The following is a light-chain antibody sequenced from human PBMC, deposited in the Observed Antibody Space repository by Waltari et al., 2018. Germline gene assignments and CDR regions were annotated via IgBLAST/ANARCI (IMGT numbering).Light chain of an antibody. Sequence: QSVLTQPPSASATPGQRVTISCSGSRANLGSNFLYWYQQSPQTAPTLLIYRNIERPSGVPEPFSASKSGTSASLVISGVRSEDEAIYYCASWDDSHYVFGPGTTVTVL. CDR3: ASWDDSHYV. J-gene: IGLJ1*01. CDR2: RNI. V-gene: IGLV1-47*01. CDR1: RANLGSNF.